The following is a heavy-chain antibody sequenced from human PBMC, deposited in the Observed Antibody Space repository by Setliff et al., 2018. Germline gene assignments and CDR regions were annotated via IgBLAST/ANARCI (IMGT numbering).Heavy chain of an antibody. CDR1: GGSINRDY. D-gene: IGHD4-4*01. J-gene: IGHJ4*02. CDR2: IHYSGNT. CDR3: VRVLYDYSFES. V-gene: IGHV4-59*08. Sequence: SETLSLTCSVSGGSINRDYWNWIRQPPGKGLEWLGYIHYSGNTNYNPSLGSRVTMSIDTSKNQISLQLRSLTAADTAVYYCVRVLYDYSFESWGQGTLVTVSS.